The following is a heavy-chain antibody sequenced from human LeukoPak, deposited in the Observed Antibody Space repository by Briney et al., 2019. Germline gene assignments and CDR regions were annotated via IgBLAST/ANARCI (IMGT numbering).Heavy chain of an antibody. CDR3: ARLDYYGSGSYWDIAGDVLDP. V-gene: IGHV4-59*01. Sequence: SETLSLTCTVSGGSISSYYWSWIRQPPGKGLEWIGYIYYSGSTNYNPSLKSRVTISVDTSKNQFSLKLSSVTAADTAVYYCARLDYYGSGSYWDIAGDVLDPWGQGTLVTVSS. CDR1: GGSISSYY. J-gene: IGHJ5*02. CDR2: IYYSGST. D-gene: IGHD3-10*01.